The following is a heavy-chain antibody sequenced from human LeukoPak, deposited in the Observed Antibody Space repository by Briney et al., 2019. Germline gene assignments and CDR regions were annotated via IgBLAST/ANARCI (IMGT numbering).Heavy chain of an antibody. CDR3: AREWGLESSGYYYAY. J-gene: IGHJ4*02. Sequence: SVKVSCKASGGTFSRFTISWVRQAPGQGFEWMGGITPIFGTANFAQKFQGRVSITADGSTSTAFMELSSLRSEDTAVYYCAREWGLESSGYYYAYWGQGALVTVSS. CDR1: GGTFSRFT. CDR2: ITPIFGTA. D-gene: IGHD3-22*01. V-gene: IGHV1-69*13.